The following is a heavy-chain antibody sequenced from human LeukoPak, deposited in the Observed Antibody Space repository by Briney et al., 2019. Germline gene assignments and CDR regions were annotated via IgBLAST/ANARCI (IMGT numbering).Heavy chain of an antibody. V-gene: IGHV4-34*01. CDR3: ARSSHWWGGFGYFDY. J-gene: IGHJ4*02. CDR2: INHSGST. CDR1: GGSFSGYY. Sequence: KPSETLSLTCAVYGGSFSGYYWSWIRQPPGKGLEWIGEINHSGSTNYNPSLKSRVTISVDTSKNQFSLKLSSVTAADTAVYYCARSSHWWGGFGYFDYWGQGTLVTVSS. D-gene: IGHD2-15*01.